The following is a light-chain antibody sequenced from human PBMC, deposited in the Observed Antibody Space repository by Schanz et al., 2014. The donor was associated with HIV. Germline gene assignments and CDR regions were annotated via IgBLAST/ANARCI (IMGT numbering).Light chain of an antibody. Sequence: QSALTQPASVSGSPGQSITISCTGTSNDVGGYNFVSWYQQHPGKAPKLIIYDVSNRPSGVSNRFSGSKSGITASLTISGLQADDEADYYCSSYADINNLVFGGGTKLTVL. J-gene: IGLJ2*01. CDR3: SSYADINNLV. CDR1: SNDVGGYNF. V-gene: IGLV2-14*03. CDR2: DVS.